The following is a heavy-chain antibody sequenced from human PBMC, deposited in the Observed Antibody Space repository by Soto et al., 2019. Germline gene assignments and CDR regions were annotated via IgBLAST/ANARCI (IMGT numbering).Heavy chain of an antibody. D-gene: IGHD4-17*01. CDR1: GYTFTSYD. J-gene: IGHJ5*02. Sequence: VSLKVSCKSSGYTFTSYDINWVRQATGQGLEWMGWMNPNSGNTGYAQKFQGRVTMTRNTSISTAYMELSSLRSEDTAVYYCARGLTAPYGDYVWWFDPWGQGTLVTVSS. CDR2: MNPNSGNT. V-gene: IGHV1-8*01. CDR3: ARGLTAPYGDYVWWFDP.